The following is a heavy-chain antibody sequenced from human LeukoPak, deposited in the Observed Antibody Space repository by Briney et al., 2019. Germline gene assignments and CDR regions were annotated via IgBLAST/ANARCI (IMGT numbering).Heavy chain of an antibody. CDR3: ASAPEYYYDSSVGAFDI. CDR2: IYHSGST. D-gene: IGHD3-22*01. J-gene: IGHJ3*02. Sequence: SGTLSLACAVSGGSISSSNWWSWVRQPPGKGLEWIGEIYHSGSTNYNPSLKSRVTISVDKSKNQFSLKLSSVTAADTAVYYCASAPEYYYDSSVGAFDIWGQGTMVTVSS. CDR1: GGSISSSNW. V-gene: IGHV4-4*02.